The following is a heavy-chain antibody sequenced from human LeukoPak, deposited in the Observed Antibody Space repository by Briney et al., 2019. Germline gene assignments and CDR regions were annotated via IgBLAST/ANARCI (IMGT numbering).Heavy chain of an antibody. D-gene: IGHD3-22*01. V-gene: IGHV4-4*07. Sequence: PSETLSLTCTVSGGSISSYYWSWIRQPAGKGLEWIGRIYTSGSTNYNPSLKSRVTISVDKSKNQFSLKLSSVIAADTAVYYCAREHDSSGYYYRDAFDIWGQGTMVTVSS. CDR1: GGSISSYY. J-gene: IGHJ3*02. CDR2: IYTSGST. CDR3: AREHDSSGYYYRDAFDI.